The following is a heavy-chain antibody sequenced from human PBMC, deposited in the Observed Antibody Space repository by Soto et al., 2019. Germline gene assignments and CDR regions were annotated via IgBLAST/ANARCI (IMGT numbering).Heavy chain of an antibody. CDR3: ASCVYYDYIWGGYRPLYYYSYYMDV. V-gene: IGHV3-7*01. D-gene: IGHD3-16*02. CDR2: IKQDGSEK. J-gene: IGHJ6*03. Sequence: EVQLVESGGGLVQPGGSLRLSCAASGFTFSSYWMSWVRQAPGKGLEWVANIKQDGSEKYYVDSVKGRVTISRDNAKNSLYLQLNSLRTEDTAVYYCASCVYYDYIWGGYRPLYYYSYYMDVWGKGTTVTVSS. CDR1: GFTFSSYW.